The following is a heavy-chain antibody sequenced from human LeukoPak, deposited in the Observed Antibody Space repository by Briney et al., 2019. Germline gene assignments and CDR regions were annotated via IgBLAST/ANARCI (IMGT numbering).Heavy chain of an antibody. CDR3: AKDWSSSWYRGNFDY. CDR2: INSDGSST. D-gene: IGHD6-13*01. J-gene: IGHJ4*02. CDR1: GFTFSSYW. V-gene: IGHV3-74*01. Sequence: GGSLRLSCAASGFTFSSYWMHWVRQAPGKGLVWVSRINSDGSSTSYADSVKGRFTISRDNAKNTLYLQMNSLRAEDTAVYYCAKDWSSSWYRGNFDYWGQGTLVTVSS.